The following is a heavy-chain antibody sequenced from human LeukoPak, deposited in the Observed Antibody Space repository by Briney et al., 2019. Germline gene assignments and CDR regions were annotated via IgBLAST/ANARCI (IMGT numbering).Heavy chain of an antibody. J-gene: IGHJ4*02. CDR2: ISGSGGST. CDR3: AKFLPTHIVVANYYFDY. Sequence: GGSLRLSCAASGFTFSSYAMSWVRQAPGKGLEWVSAISGSGGSTYYADSVKGRFTISRDNSKNTLYLQMNSLRAEDTAVYYCAKFLPTHIVVANYYFDYWGQGTLVTDSS. V-gene: IGHV3-23*01. D-gene: IGHD2-21*01. CDR1: GFTFSSYA.